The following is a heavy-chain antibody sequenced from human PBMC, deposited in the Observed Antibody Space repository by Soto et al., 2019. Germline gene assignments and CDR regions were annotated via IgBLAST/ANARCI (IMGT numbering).Heavy chain of an antibody. CDR3: AKGGGSYTTGWYNDY. J-gene: IGHJ4*02. D-gene: IGHD6-19*01. V-gene: IGHV4-4*07. CDR1: GVSLSNSY. CDR2: IWSSGST. Sequence: QVQLQESGPGLVKPSETMSLTCTVSGVSLSNSYCSWARQPPGKGLEWIGRIWSSGSTNYNPSLRSRVTLSVDTSKNQVSLQLSSVTATDTAVYYCAKGGGSYTTGWYNDYWGQGTLVTVSS.